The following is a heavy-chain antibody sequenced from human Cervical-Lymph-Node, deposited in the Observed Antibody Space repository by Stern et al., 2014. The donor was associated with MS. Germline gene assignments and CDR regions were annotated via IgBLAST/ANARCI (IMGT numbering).Heavy chain of an antibody. V-gene: IGHV3-33*01. Sequence: MQLVESGGGVVQPGRSLRLSCVASGLTFSTSVMHWVLQAPGKGLEWVAVVWNDGSKEHFTESVKGRFSTSRDTAKNTLHLQMSSLRAEDTAVYFCATSTASDAFDIWGQGTLVTVSS. CDR2: VWNDGSKE. CDR1: GLTFSTSV. CDR3: ATSTASDAFDI. J-gene: IGHJ3*02. D-gene: IGHD2/OR15-2a*01.